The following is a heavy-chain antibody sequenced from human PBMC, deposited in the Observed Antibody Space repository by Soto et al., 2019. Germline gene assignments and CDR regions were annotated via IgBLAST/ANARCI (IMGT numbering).Heavy chain of an antibody. CDR1: GGSISSGGYS. Sequence: SETLSLTCAVSGGSISSGGYSWSWIRQPPGKGLEWIGYIYHSGSTYYNPSLKSRVTISVDRSKNQFSLKLSSVTAADTAVYYCARDRGYGDHHYFDYWGQGXLVTVYS. CDR3: ARDRGYGDHHYFDY. CDR2: IYHSGST. V-gene: IGHV4-30-2*01. J-gene: IGHJ4*02. D-gene: IGHD4-17*01.